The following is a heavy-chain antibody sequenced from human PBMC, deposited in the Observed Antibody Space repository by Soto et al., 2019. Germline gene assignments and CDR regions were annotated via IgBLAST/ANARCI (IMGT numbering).Heavy chain of an antibody. V-gene: IGHV3-23*01. D-gene: IGHD2-8*02. CDR3: AKNLVAWFDP. J-gene: IGHJ5*02. Sequence: PGGSLRLSCAASGFIFTSYAMAWVRQAPGKGLEWVSDISGSGGITYYADSVKGRFTISRDNSKNTLYLQMYSLRADDTAVYYCAKNLVAWFDPWGQGTLVTVSS. CDR2: ISGSGGIT. CDR1: GFIFTSYA.